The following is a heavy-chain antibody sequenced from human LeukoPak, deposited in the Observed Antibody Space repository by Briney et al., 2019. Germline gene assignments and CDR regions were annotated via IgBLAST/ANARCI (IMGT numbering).Heavy chain of an antibody. J-gene: IGHJ4*02. CDR2: ISGSGGST. D-gene: IGHD2-15*01. V-gene: IGHV3-23*01. Sequence: GGSLRLSCAASGFTLSSYAMSWVRQAPGKGLEWVSAISGSGGSTYYADSVKGRFTISRDNSKNTLYLQMNSLRSDDTAVYYCARAAWVGGSILGYWGQGTLVTVSS. CDR1: GFTLSSYA. CDR3: ARAAWVGGSILGY.